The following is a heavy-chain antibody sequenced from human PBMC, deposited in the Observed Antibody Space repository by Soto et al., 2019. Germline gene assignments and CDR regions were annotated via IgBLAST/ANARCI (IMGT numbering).Heavy chain of an antibody. V-gene: IGHV3-23*01. CDR2: ISGSGGST. D-gene: IGHD1-26*01. CDR3: AKYSFWELESGYFDY. CDR1: GFTFSSYA. Sequence: GGSLRLSCAASGFTFSSYAVSWVRQAPGKGLEWVSAISGSGGSTYYADSVKGRFTISRDNSKNTLYLQMNSLRAEDTAVYYCAKYSFWELESGYFDYWGQGTLVTVSS. J-gene: IGHJ4*02.